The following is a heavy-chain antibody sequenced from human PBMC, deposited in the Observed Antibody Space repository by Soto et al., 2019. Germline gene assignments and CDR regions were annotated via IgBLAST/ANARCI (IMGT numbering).Heavy chain of an antibody. J-gene: IGHJ4*02. D-gene: IGHD2-21*01. CDR1: GGTFSSYA. V-gene: IGHV1-69*12. Sequence: QVQLVQSGAEVKKPGSSVKVSCKASGGTFSSYAISWVRQAPGQGLEWMGGINPIFGTADYAQKFQGRVTINADESTSTAYMELSSLRSENTAVYYCARGPLSEGRGDLWGQGTLGTVPS. CDR3: ARGPLSEGRGDL. CDR2: INPIFGTA.